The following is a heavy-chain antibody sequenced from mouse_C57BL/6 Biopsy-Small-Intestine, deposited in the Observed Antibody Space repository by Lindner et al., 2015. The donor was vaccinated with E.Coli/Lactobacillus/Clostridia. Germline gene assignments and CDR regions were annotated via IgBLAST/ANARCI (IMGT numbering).Heavy chain of an antibody. CDR3: AYGRGAWLAY. J-gene: IGHJ3*01. CDR2: IHPNTGTL. V-gene: IGHV1-64*01. CDR1: AYIFTSFW. D-gene: IGHD1-1*01. Sequence: VQLQESGAELVKPGASVELSCKASAYIFTSFWMHWVKQRPGQGLEWIGMIHPNTGTLNYNEKLKSKATLTVDISSSTAYMQLSSLTSEDSAVYYCAYGRGAWLAYWGQGTLVTVST.